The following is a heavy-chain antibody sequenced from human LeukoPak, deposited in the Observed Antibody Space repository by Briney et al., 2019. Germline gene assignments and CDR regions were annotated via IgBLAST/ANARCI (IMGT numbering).Heavy chain of an antibody. J-gene: IGHJ2*01. CDR1: SGSISSYY. CDR3: ARTYYDFWSGSRYWYFQL. V-gene: IGHV4-59*08. D-gene: IGHD3-3*01. Sequence: SETLSLTCTVSSGSISSYYWSWIRQPPGKGLEWIGYIYYSGSTNYNPSLKSRVTISVDTSKNQFSLKLSSVTAADTAVYYCARTYYDFWSGSRYWYFQLWGRGTLVTVSS. CDR2: IYYSGST.